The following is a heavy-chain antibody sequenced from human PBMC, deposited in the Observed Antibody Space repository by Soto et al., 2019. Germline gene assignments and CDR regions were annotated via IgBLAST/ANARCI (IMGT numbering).Heavy chain of an antibody. J-gene: IGHJ4*02. Sequence: PGGSLRLPRATSGFTFSSYSMNWVRQAPGKGLEWVSSISSSSSYIYYADSVKGRFTISRDNAKNSLYLQMNSLRAEDTAVYYCARVRDYYDSSGYLRGLDYWGQGTLVTVSS. CDR1: GFTFSSYS. CDR2: ISSSSSYI. V-gene: IGHV3-21*01. CDR3: ARVRDYYDSSGYLRGLDY. D-gene: IGHD3-22*01.